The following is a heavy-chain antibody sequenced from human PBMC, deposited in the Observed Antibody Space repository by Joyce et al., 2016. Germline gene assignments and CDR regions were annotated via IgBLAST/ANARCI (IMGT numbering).Heavy chain of an antibody. V-gene: IGHV3-21*01. D-gene: IGHD5-24*01. CDR2: VSSRSSDI. Sequence: EVQLVESGGGLVKPGGYLRLSCSASGFTFNTYTMNWVRQAPGKGLEWVSSVSSRSSDIFYADSIKGRFTISRDNANNSLYLQMNNLRVEDTAIYYCARDLRHPDGYWGQGTLVTVSS. J-gene: IGHJ4*02. CDR3: ARDLRHPDGY. CDR1: GFTFNTYT.